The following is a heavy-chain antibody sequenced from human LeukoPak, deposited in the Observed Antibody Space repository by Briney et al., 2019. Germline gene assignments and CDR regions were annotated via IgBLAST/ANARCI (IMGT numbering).Heavy chain of an antibody. J-gene: IGHJ6*03. CDR3: AGIPVFGVVLHQEPV. V-gene: IGHV1-69*10. Sequence: SVKVSCKASGYTFTSYGISWVRQAPGQGLEWMGVFIPILDTANSTQKFQGRLTITADISTNTVYMELSSLRFDDTAVYFCAGIPVFGVVLHQEPVWGKGTTVTVSS. D-gene: IGHD3-3*01. CDR1: GYTFTSYG. CDR2: FIPILDTA.